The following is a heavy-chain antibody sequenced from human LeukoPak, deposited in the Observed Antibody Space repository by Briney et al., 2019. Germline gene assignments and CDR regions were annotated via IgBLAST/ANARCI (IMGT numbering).Heavy chain of an antibody. CDR2: INHSGST. D-gene: IGHD1-7*01. CDR1: GGSFSGYY. V-gene: IGHV4-34*01. CDR3: ASMITGTTGDAFDI. J-gene: IGHJ3*02. Sequence: PSETLSLTCAVYGGSFSGYYWSWIRQPPGKGLEWIGEINHSGSTNYNPSLKSRVTISVDTSKNQFSLKLSSVTAADTAVYYCASMITGTTGDAFDIWGQGTMVTVSS.